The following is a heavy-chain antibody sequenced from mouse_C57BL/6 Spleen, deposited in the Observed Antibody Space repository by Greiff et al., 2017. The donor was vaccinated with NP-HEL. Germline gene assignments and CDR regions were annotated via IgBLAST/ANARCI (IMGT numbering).Heavy chain of an antibody. Sequence: EVQLVESGGGLVQPGGSLSLSCAASGFTFTDYYMSWVRQPPGKALEWLGFIRNKANGYTTEYSASVKGRFTISRDNSQSILYLQMNAPRAEDSATYDRARLVLRWNFDVWGTGTTVTVSS. CDR3: ARLVLRWNFDV. V-gene: IGHV7-3*01. CDR2: IRNKANGYTT. D-gene: IGHD1-1*01. CDR1: GFTFTDYY. J-gene: IGHJ1*03.